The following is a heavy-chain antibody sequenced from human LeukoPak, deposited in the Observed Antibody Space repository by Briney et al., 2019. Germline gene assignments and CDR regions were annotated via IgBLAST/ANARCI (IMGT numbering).Heavy chain of an antibody. CDR3: ARDPEGLGFFDY. CDR1: GFTFSNYA. J-gene: IGHJ4*02. D-gene: IGHD6-19*01. CDR2: ISGSGGST. Sequence: GGSLRLSCAASGFTFSNYAMSWVRQASGKGLEWVSAISGSGGSTYYADSVKGRFTISRDNSKNTLYLQMNSLRAEDTAVYYCARDPEGLGFFDYWGQGTLVTVSS. V-gene: IGHV3-23*01.